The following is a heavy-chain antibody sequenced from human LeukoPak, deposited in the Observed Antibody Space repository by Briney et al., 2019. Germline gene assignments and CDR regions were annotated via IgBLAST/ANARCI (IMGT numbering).Heavy chain of an antibody. V-gene: IGHV1-18*04. CDR2: ISAYNGNP. CDR1: GYTFISYG. Sequence: SVNVSCKASGYTFISYGINWVRQAPGQGLDGMGWISAYNGNPNYAQKVQGRVTMTTDTSTRTAYMEMRSMRSDDTAVYYCAREGYSGYGGYYYYGMDVWGKGTTVTVSS. CDR3: AREGYSGYGGYYYYGMDV. J-gene: IGHJ6*04. D-gene: IGHD5-12*01.